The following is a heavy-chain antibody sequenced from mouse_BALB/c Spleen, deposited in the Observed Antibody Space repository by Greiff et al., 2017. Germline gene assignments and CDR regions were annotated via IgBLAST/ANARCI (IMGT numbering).Heavy chain of an antibody. CDR1: GFSLTSYG. CDR3: ARNWNWDPWFAY. V-gene: IGHV2-2*02. CDR2: IWSGGST. Sequence: QVQLQQSGPGLVQPSQSLSITCTVSGFSLTSYGVHWVRQSPGKGLEWLGVIWSGGSTDYNAAFISRLSISKDNSKSQVFFKMNSLQANDTAIYYCARNWNWDPWFAYWGQGTLVTVSA. D-gene: IGHD4-1*01. J-gene: IGHJ3*01.